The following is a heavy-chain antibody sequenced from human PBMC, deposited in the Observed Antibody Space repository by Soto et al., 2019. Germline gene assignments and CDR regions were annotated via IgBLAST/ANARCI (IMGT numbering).Heavy chain of an antibody. D-gene: IGHD5-12*01. CDR1: GYTSTSYD. V-gene: IGHV1-8*01. J-gene: IGHJ5*02. Sequence: GASVKVSCKAAGYTSTSYDINWVRQATGQDFEWMGWMNPNSGNTAYAQKFQGRVTMTRDTSKSTAFMELSSLTSEDTAVYYCARAGTGGYSGYDVARTYWFDPWGQGTLVTVSS. CDR3: ARAGTGGYSGYDVARTYWFDP. CDR2: MNPNSGNT.